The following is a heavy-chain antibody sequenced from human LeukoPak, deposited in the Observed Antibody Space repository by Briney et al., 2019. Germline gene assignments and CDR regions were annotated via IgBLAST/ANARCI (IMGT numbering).Heavy chain of an antibody. CDR1: GGSISSSGYY. Sequence: SETLSLTCTVSGGSISSSGYYWGWIRQPPGKGLEWIGNIYKSGSAYYNPSLKSRVPISVDTSKNQFTLNLTSVTATDTAVYYCARHRGYTYGYVDYWGQGTLVTVSS. CDR2: IYKSGSA. J-gene: IGHJ4*02. D-gene: IGHD5-18*01. CDR3: ARHRGYTYGYVDY. V-gene: IGHV4-39*01.